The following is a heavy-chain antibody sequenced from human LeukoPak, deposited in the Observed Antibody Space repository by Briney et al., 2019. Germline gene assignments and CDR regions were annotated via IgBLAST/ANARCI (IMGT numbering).Heavy chain of an antibody. CDR2: ISGSGNKT. CDR3: D. CDR1: GFVLSEYG. V-gene: IGHV3-23*01. Sequence: GGSLRLSCAASGFVLSEYGMHWVRQAPGKGLHWVSTISGSGNKTYDADSVKGRFTISRDNSKNTLYLQMTGLRAEYTAVYYDDWGQGTLVTVSS. J-gene: IGHJ4*02.